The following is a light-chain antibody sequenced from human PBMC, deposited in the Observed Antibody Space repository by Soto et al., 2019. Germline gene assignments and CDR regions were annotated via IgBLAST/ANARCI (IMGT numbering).Light chain of an antibody. CDR2: DAS. J-gene: IGKJ4*01. V-gene: IGKV3-11*01. Sequence: EIVMTQSPVTLSVSPGGRATLSCRASQTVRNNYLAWYQQKPGQAPRLLIYDASNRATGIPARFSGSGSGTDFTLTISSLEPEDFAVYYCQQRSNWPPLTFGGGTKVDIK. CDR1: QTVRNNY. CDR3: QQRSNWPPLT.